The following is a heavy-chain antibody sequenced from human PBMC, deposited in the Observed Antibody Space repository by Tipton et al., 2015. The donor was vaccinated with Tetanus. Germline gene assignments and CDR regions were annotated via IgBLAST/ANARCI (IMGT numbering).Heavy chain of an antibody. CDR2: INPNSGGT. CDR3: ARGSGGDILTHFDY. V-gene: IGHV1-2*04. D-gene: IGHD3-9*01. Sequence: QLVQSGAEVRKPGASVKVSCKASGYTFTGYYMHWVRQAPGQGLEWMGWINPNSGGTNYAQKFQGWVTMTRDTSISTAYMELSRLRSDDTAVYYCARGSGGDILTHFDYWGQGTLVTVSS. J-gene: IGHJ4*02. CDR1: GYTFTGYY.